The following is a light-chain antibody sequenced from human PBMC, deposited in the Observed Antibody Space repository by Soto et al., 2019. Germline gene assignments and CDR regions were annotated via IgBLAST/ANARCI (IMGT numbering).Light chain of an antibody. CDR1: QSISSSY. J-gene: IGKJ4*02. CDR2: GAS. Sequence: EFVLTQSPGTLSLSPGERASLSCGASQSISSSYLAWYQQKPGQAPRLLLYGASNRATGIPDRFSGRGSGTDFTLIISRLEPEDFAVYYCQQFAGSFGGGTKVDI. V-gene: IGKV3-20*01. CDR3: QQFAGS.